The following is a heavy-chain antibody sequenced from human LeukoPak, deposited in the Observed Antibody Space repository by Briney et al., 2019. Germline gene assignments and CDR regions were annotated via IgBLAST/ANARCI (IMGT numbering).Heavy chain of an antibody. J-gene: IGHJ5*02. CDR2: IYYSGST. D-gene: IGHD6-13*01. CDR3: AKDMFSSSWYGGWFDP. Sequence: SETLSLTCTVSGGSVSSGSYYWGWIRQPPGKGLEWIGYIYYSGSTNYNPSLKSRVTISVYTSKNQFSLKLSSVTAADTALYYCAKDMFSSSWYGGWFDPWGQGTLVTVSS. V-gene: IGHV4-61*01. CDR1: GGSVSSGSYY.